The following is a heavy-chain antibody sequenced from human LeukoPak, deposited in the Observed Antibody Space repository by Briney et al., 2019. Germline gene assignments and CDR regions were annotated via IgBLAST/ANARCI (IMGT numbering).Heavy chain of an antibody. D-gene: IGHD5-12*01. V-gene: IGHV4-34*01. Sequence: SETLSLTCAFYSESFSGYFWNWIRQPPGKGLEWIGEINHSGSTSNHNPSLKSRVTMSVDTSKNQFSLKLSSVTAADTAVYYCARKSGYARDYWGQGNLVTVSS. J-gene: IGHJ4*02. CDR2: INHSGSTS. CDR3: ARKSGYARDY. CDR1: SESFSGYF.